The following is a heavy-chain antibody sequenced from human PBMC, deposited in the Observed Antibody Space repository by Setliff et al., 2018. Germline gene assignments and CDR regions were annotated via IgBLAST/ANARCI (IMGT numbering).Heavy chain of an antibody. V-gene: IGHV1-69*10. D-gene: IGHD6-13*01. CDR3: ARDRDTRKYSSMGY. J-gene: IGHJ4*02. CDR2: IIPILGIA. Sequence: SVKVSCKASGGTFSSYAISWVRQAPGQGLEWMGGIIPILGIANYAQKFQGRVTITADKSTSTAYMELSSLRSEDTAVYYCARDRDTRKYSSMGYWGQGTLVTVSS. CDR1: GGTFSSYA.